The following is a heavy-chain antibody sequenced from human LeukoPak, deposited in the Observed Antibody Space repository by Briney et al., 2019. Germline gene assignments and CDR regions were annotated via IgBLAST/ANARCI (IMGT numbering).Heavy chain of an antibody. J-gene: IGHJ4*02. V-gene: IGHV3-30*18. CDR1: GFTFSSYG. Sequence: GGSLRLSCAASGFTFSSYGMHWVRQAPGKGLEWVAVISYDGSNKYYADSVKGRFTISRDNSKNTLYLQMNSLRAEDTAVYYCAKDYSLKGGEVTSFGYWGQGTLVTVSS. CDR3: AKDYSLKGGEVTSFGY. CDR2: ISYDGSNK. D-gene: IGHD2-21*01.